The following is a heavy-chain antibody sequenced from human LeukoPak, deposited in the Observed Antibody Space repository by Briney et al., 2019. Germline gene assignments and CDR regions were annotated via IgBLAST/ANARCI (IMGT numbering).Heavy chain of an antibody. Sequence: SETLSLTCTVSGGSISSGSYYWSWIRQPAGEGLEWIGRIYDSRSTNYNPSLKSRVIISVDTSKNQFSLNLNSVTAADTAVYYCARKSGTRGAFDVWGQGTMVTVAS. CDR3: ARKSGTRGAFDV. CDR2: IYDSRST. CDR1: GGSISSGSYY. V-gene: IGHV4-61*02. J-gene: IGHJ3*01. D-gene: IGHD1-26*01.